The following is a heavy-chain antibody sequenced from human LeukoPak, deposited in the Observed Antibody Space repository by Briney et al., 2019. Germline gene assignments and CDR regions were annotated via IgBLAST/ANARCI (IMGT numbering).Heavy chain of an antibody. CDR1: GFTFSSKW. V-gene: IGHV3-74*01. CDR2: IKSDGSST. D-gene: IGHD1-26*01. CDR3: VRDSGSYWFDP. J-gene: IGHJ5*02. Sequence: GGSLRLSCAASGFTFSSKWMHWVRQAPGKGLVWVSCIKSDGSSTNYADSVKGRFTISRDNAKNTVFLQMNSLRVEDTAMYYCVRDSGSYWFDPWGQGTLVTVSS.